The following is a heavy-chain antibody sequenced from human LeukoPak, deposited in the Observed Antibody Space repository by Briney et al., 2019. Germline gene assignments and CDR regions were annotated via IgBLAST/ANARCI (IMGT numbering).Heavy chain of an antibody. CDR2: IKQDGSEK. CDR1: GFTFSNYW. D-gene: IGHD6-13*01. Sequence: PGGSLRLSCTASGFTFSNYWMSWVRQAPGKGLEWVANIKQDGSEKHYVDSVTGRFSISRDNAKNSLYLQIHSLRAEDTAVYYCAREPTSWYVSEGGFDYWGQGTLVTVSS. J-gene: IGHJ4*02. CDR3: AREPTSWYVSEGGFDY. V-gene: IGHV3-7*01.